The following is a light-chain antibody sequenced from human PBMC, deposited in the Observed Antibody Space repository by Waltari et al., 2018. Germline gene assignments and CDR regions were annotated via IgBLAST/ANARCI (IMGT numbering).Light chain of an antibody. V-gene: IGKV3-11*01. CDR1: QSVSRY. CDR3: QQRTNLIT. Sequence: IVLTQSPATLSLSPGERATLSCRASQSVSRYLAWYQQKPGQAPRLLITDASNRATGIPDRFSGSGSGTDFTLTISSLEPEDFAVYYCQQRTNLITFGQGTRLEIK. J-gene: IGKJ5*01. CDR2: DAS.